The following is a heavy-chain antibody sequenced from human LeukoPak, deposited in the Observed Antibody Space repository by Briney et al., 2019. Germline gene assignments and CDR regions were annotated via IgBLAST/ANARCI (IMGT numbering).Heavy chain of an antibody. V-gene: IGHV3-48*03. J-gene: IGHJ4*02. CDR1: GYTFTGYY. CDR3: ARDHGGSSPFDY. D-gene: IGHD4-23*01. CDR2: ISSSGSTI. Sequence: SCKASGYTFTGYYMHWVRQAPGKGLEWVSYISSSGSTIYYADSVKGRFTISRDNAKHSLYLQMNSLRAEDTAVYYCARDHGGSSPFDYWGQGTLVTVSS.